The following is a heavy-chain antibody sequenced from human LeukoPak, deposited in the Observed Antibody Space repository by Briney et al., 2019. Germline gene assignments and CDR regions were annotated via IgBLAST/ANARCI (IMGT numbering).Heavy chain of an antibody. D-gene: IGHD2-2*01. CDR3: ARAFHCSSTSCYGYYYSGMDV. CDR2: ISAYNGST. Sequence: ASVKVSCKASGYTFTSYGVTWVRQAPGQGLEWMGWISAYNGSTNYAQKVQGGVTMTTDSSTSTAYMELRSLRSDDTALYYCARAFHCSSTSCYGYYYSGMDVWGQGTTVTVSS. J-gene: IGHJ6*02. V-gene: IGHV1-18*01. CDR1: GYTFTSYG.